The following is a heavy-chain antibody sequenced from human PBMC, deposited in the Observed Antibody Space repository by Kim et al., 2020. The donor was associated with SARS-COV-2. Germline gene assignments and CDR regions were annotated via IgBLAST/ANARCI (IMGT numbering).Heavy chain of an antibody. V-gene: IGHV3-9*01. CDR1: GFTFDDYA. D-gene: IGHD2-2*01. CDR3: AKDIGYQLPNRRYYGMDV. CDR2: ISWNSGSI. Sequence: GGSLRLSCAASGFTFDDYAMHWVRQAPGKGLEWVSGISWNSGSIGYADSVKGRFTISRDNAKNSLYLQMNSLRAEDTALYYCAKDIGYQLPNRRYYGMDVWGQGTTVTVSS. J-gene: IGHJ6*02.